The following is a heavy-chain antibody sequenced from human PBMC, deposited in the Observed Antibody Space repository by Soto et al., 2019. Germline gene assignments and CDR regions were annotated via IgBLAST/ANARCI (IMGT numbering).Heavy chain of an antibody. J-gene: IGHJ6*02. D-gene: IGHD6-6*01. CDR1: GFTFSSYA. CDR2: ISGSGGST. Sequence: GGSLRLSCAASGFTFSSYAMSWVRQAPGKGLEWVSAISGSGGSTYYADSVKGRFTISRDNSKNTLYLQMNSLRAEDTTVYYCAKARGDEYSSSSGVHPYDYYGMDVWGQGTTVTVS. CDR3: AKARGDEYSSSSGVHPYDYYGMDV. V-gene: IGHV3-23*01.